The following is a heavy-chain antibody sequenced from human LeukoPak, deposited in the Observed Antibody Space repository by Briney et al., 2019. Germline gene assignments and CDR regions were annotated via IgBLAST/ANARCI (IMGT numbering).Heavy chain of an antibody. J-gene: IGHJ4*02. D-gene: IGHD3-16*02. CDR1: GFSLSTSGVG. Sequence: SGPTLVNPTQTLTLTCTFSGFSLSTSGVGVGWIRQPPGKALEWLALIYWDDEKRYSPSLKSRLTITKDTSKNQVVLTMTNMDPVDTATYYCAHSPRGSYVWGSYRSVRLFDYWGQGTLVTVSS. V-gene: IGHV2-5*02. CDR2: IYWDDEK. CDR3: AHSPRGSYVWGSYRSVRLFDY.